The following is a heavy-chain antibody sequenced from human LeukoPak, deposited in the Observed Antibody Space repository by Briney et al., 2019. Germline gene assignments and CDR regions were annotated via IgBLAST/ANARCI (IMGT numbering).Heavy chain of an antibody. CDR2: IYYSGST. CDR1: GGSISSGGYY. J-gene: IGHJ5*02. CDR3: ARIGYGNWFDP. V-gene: IGHV4-31*03. Sequence: SETLSLTCTVSGGSISSGGYYWSWIRQHPGKGLEWIGYIYYSGSTYYNPSLKSRVTISVDTSKNQFSLKLSSVTAADTAVYYCARIGYGNWFDPWGQGTLVTVSS. D-gene: IGHD3-10*01.